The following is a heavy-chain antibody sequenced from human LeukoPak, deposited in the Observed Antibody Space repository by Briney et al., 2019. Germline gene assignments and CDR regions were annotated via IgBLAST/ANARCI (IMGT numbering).Heavy chain of an antibody. D-gene: IGHD2-8*02. CDR1: GFTFSSYA. J-gene: IGHJ4*02. V-gene: IGHV3-23*01. Sequence: PGGSLRLSCAASGFTFSSYAMSWVRQAPGKGLEWVSAISGSGGSTYYADSVKGRFTISRDNSKNTLYLQMNSLRAEDTAVYYCAKGKSRLLVYYSDYWGQGTLVTVSS. CDR2: ISGSGGST. CDR3: AKGKSRLLVYYSDY.